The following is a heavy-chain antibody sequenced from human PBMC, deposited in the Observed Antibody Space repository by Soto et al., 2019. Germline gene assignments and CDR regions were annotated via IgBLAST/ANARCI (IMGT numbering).Heavy chain of an antibody. J-gene: IGHJ6*02. CDR1: GYTFTSYG. Sequence: ASVKVSCKASGYTFTSYGISWVRQAPGQGLEWMGWISAYNGKTNYAQNVQGRVTMTTDTSTRTAYMDLRSLRSDDTAVYYCARGGDVNYYHGMDVWGQGSTVTVSS. CDR3: ARGGDVNYYHGMDV. V-gene: IGHV1-18*01. CDR2: ISAYNGKT. D-gene: IGHD5-12*01.